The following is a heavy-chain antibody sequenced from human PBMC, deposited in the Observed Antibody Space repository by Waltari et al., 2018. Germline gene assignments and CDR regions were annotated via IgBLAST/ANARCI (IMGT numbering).Heavy chain of an antibody. CDR2: IRSKAYYGTT. D-gene: IGHD2-2*01. Sequence: EVQMVESGGDLVQPGRSLRLSCTGSGFTFGDFSVSWVRQAPGKGLEWLGFIRSKAYYGTTEYAASVKGRFTISRDDFKSTAYLQMNSLKTEDTAVYFCSRESPTYAYGMDVWGQGTTVTVSS. J-gene: IGHJ6*02. CDR3: SRESPTYAYGMDV. V-gene: IGHV3-49*04. CDR1: GFTFGDFS.